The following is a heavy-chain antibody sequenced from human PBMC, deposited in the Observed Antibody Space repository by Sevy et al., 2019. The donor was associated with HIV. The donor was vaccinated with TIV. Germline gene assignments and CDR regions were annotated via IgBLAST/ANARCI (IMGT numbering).Heavy chain of an antibody. J-gene: IGHJ5*02. V-gene: IGHV4-39*01. Sequence: SETLSLTCTVSGGSISSSSYYWGWIRQPTGKGLEWIGSIYYSGSTYYNPSLKSRVTISVDTSKNQFSLKLSSVTAADTAVYYCARRDYSNLFDPWGQGTLVTVSS. CDR2: IYYSGST. CDR1: GGSISSSSYY. D-gene: IGHD4-4*01. CDR3: ARRDYSNLFDP.